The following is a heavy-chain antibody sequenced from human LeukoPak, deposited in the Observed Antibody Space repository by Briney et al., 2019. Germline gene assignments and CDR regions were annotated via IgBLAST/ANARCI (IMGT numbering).Heavy chain of an antibody. Sequence: SVKVSCKASGGTFSSYAFSWVRQAPGQGLEWMGRIIPILGIANYAQKFQGRVTITADKSTSTAYMELSSLRSEDTAVYYCARDGIVLMVYATHVGMDVWGQGTTVTVSS. CDR1: GGTFSSYA. D-gene: IGHD2-8*01. V-gene: IGHV1-69*04. CDR3: ARDGIVLMVYATHVGMDV. J-gene: IGHJ6*01. CDR2: IIPILGIA.